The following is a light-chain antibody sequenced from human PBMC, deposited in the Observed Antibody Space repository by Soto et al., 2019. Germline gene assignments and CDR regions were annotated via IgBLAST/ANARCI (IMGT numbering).Light chain of an antibody. Sequence: EIVMTQSPVTLSVSLGERATLSCRASQSVSSDLAWYQQKPGQAPRPFIYVSFNRATGVPARFSGRGSGTEFTLPITTLQSEDFAVYYCQQYNNWPPITFGQGTRPAI. CDR2: VSF. J-gene: IGKJ5*01. V-gene: IGKV3-15*01. CDR1: QSVSSD. CDR3: QQYNNWPPIT.